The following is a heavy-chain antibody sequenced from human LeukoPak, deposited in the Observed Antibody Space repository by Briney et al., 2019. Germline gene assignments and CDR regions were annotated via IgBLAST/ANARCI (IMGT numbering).Heavy chain of an antibody. CDR2: INPSGGSR. D-gene: IGHD2-2*01. Sequence: GASVKVSCKASGYTFTSYYMHWVRQAPGQGLEWMGIINPSGGSRSYAQKFQGRVTMTRDTSTRTVYMELSSLRSEDTAVYYCARRVVVVPAAPTPGDNWFDPWGQGTLVTVSS. CDR3: ARRVVVVPAAPTPGDNWFDP. CDR1: GYTFTSYY. J-gene: IGHJ5*02. V-gene: IGHV1-46*01.